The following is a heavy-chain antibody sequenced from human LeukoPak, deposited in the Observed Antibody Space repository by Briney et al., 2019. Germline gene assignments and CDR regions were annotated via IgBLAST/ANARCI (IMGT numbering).Heavy chain of an antibody. CDR3: ARETHYDSSGDFDY. CDR2: ISYDGSNK. J-gene: IGHJ4*02. Sequence: PGGSLRLSCTASGFTFSSYAMRWVRQAPGKGLEWVAVISYDGSNKYYADSVKGRFTISRDNSKNTLYLQMNSLRAEDTAVYYCARETHYDSSGDFDYWGQGTLVTVSS. CDR1: GFTFSSYA. V-gene: IGHV3-30*04. D-gene: IGHD3-22*01.